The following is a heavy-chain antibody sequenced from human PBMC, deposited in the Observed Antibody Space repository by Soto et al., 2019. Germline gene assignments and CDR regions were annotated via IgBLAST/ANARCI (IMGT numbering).Heavy chain of an antibody. CDR3: AREAPYCTSATCPKFYDMDV. Sequence: SVKVSCKASGGTFGSYAITWVRRAPGQGLEWVGGIIPILNSPAYAQKLQARVVITADEITNTAYMELNSLRFDDTAVYYCAREAPYCTSATCPKFYDMDVWGQGTTVTVSS. J-gene: IGHJ6*02. CDR2: IIPILNSP. D-gene: IGHD2-2*01. CDR1: GGTFGSYA. V-gene: IGHV1-69*13.